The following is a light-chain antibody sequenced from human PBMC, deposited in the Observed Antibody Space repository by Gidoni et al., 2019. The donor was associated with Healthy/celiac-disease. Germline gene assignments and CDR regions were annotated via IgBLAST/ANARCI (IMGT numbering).Light chain of an antibody. Sequence: DLQLTPSPSSLSASVGDRVTITCRASQSISSYLNWYQQKPGKAPKLLIYAASSLQSGVPSRFSGSGSGTDFTLTISSLQPEDFATYYCQQSYSTPLYTFXXXTKLEIK. V-gene: IGKV1-39*01. J-gene: IGKJ2*01. CDR2: AAS. CDR3: QQSYSTPLYT. CDR1: QSISSY.